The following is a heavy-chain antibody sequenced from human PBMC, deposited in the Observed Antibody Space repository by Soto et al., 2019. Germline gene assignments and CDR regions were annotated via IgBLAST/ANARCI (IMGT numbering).Heavy chain of an antibody. CDR2: IYYSGST. CDR3: ARPLNIAAAGTGSYGMDV. D-gene: IGHD6-13*01. J-gene: IGHJ6*02. Sequence: SETLSLTCTVSGGSISRSSYYWGWILQPPGKGLEWIGSIYYSGSTYYNPSLKSRVTISVDTSKNQFSLKLSSVTAADTAVYYCARPLNIAAAGTGSYGMDVWGQGTTVT. V-gene: IGHV4-39*01. CDR1: GGSISRSSYY.